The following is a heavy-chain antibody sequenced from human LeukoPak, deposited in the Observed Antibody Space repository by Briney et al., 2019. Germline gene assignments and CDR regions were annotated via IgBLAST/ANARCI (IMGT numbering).Heavy chain of an antibody. CDR2: ISYDGSNK. Sequence: GGSLRLSCTASGFTFSSYAMHWVRQAPGKGLEGVAVISYDGSNKYYADSVKGRFTISRDNSKNTLYLQMNSLRAEDTAVYYCARTPNDFWSGPDYWGQGTLVTVSS. V-gene: IGHV3-30-3*01. D-gene: IGHD3-3*01. CDR3: ARTPNDFWSGPDY. CDR1: GFTFSSYA. J-gene: IGHJ4*02.